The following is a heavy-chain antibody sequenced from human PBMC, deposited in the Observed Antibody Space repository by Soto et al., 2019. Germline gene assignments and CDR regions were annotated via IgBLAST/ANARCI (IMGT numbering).Heavy chain of an antibody. CDR3: ATDQPVLVRGVVTRGWIDP. D-gene: IGHD3-10*01. V-gene: IGHV3-30*03. Sequence: QVQLVESGGGVVQPGRSLRLSCVVSGLSFSTYGMHWVRQAPGKGLEWVAVVSYDGSNDRYADSVQGRFTISRDNYKNTLYLQMNGLSLEDTAVYYCATDQPVLVRGVVTRGWIDPWGQGTLVTASS. CDR1: GLSFSTYG. CDR2: VSYDGSND. J-gene: IGHJ5*02.